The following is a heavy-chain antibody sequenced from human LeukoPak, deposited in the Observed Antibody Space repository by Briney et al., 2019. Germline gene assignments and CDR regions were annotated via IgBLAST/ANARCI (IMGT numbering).Heavy chain of an antibody. CDR3: AGPRTLTNDF. CDR1: GFTFSTYA. Sequence: GGTLRLSCAASGFTFSTYATSWVRQAPGKGLEWVSAIRSNGGSQYYAESVKGRFTISRDNSKNTLYLQMNRLRAEDTAIYYCAGPRTLTNDFWGQGTLVTVSS. CDR2: IRSNGGSQ. V-gene: IGHV3-23*01. J-gene: IGHJ4*02.